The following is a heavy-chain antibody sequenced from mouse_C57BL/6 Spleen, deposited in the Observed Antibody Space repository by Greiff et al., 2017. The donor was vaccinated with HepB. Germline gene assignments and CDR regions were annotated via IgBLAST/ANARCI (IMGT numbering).Heavy chain of an antibody. J-gene: IGHJ4*01. CDR2: ISSGSSTI. CDR3: ARRDYYGSSHYAMDY. V-gene: IGHV5-17*01. Sequence: EVKLVESGGGLVKPGGSLKLSCAASGFTFSDYGMHWVRQAPEKGLEWVAYISSGSSTIYYADTVKGRFTISRDNAKNTLFLQMTSLRSEDTAMYYCARRDYYGSSHYAMDYWGQGTSVTVSS. D-gene: IGHD1-1*01. CDR1: GFTFSDYG.